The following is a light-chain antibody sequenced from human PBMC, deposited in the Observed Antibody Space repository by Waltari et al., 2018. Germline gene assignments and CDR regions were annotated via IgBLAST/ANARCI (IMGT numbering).Light chain of an antibody. CDR2: AAS. Sequence: DIQLTQSPSFLSASVGDRVTISCRASQDISSYLAWYQQKPGEAPKLLIYAASTLQSGVPSRFSGSGSGTEFTLTISSLQPEDFAAYYCQELNVYPLTFGGGSKVEIK. CDR1: QDISSY. J-gene: IGKJ4*01. CDR3: QELNVYPLT. V-gene: IGKV1-9*01.